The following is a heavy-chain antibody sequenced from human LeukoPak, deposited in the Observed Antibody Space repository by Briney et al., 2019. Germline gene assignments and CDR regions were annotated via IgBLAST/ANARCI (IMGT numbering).Heavy chain of an antibody. CDR1: GYTFTGYY. CDR2: INPNSGGT. D-gene: IGHD3-9*01. V-gene: IGHV1-2*02. J-gene: IGHJ5*02. CDR3: ARVELRYFDWLMRLSWFDP. Sequence: ASVKVSCKASGYTFTGYYMHWVRQAPGQGLEWMGWINPNSGGTNYAQKFQGRVTMTRDTSISTAYMELSRLRSDDTAVYYRARVELRYFDWLMRLSWFDPWGQGTLVTVSS.